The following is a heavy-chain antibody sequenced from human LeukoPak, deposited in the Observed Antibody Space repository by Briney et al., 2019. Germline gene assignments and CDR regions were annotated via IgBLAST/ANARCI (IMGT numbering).Heavy chain of an antibody. CDR2: ITTTSTTI. CDR1: GFTFSDYS. CDR3: ARGGAVSGIGFH. J-gene: IGHJ4*02. Sequence: GESLRLSCAASGFTFSDYSMSWVRRAPGKGREWVSYITTTSTTIYYADSMKGRFTISRDNAKNSLYLQMNSLRDEDTALYYCARGGAVSGIGFHWGQGTLVTVSS. V-gene: IGHV3-48*02. D-gene: IGHD6-19*01.